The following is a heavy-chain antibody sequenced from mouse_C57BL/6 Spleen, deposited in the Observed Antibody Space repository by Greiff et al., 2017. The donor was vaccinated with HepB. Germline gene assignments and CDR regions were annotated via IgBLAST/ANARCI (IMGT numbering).Heavy chain of an antibody. Sequence: VQLQQFEPGLVKPGPSVKLSCKASGYPFPASNIPWLKQTHGKSLEWIGNINPNNGGTSYNQKFKGKATLTVNKSSSTAYMELRSLTSEDSAVYYCARNYYYGSSSYYFDYWGQGTTLTVSS. V-gene: IGHV1-22*01. CDR2: INPNNGGT. D-gene: IGHD1-1*01. CDR3: ARNYYYGSSSYYFDY. CDR1: GYPFPASN. J-gene: IGHJ2*01.